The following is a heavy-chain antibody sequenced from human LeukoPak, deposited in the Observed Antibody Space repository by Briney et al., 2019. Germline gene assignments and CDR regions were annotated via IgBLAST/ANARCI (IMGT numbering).Heavy chain of an antibody. J-gene: IGHJ3*02. D-gene: IGHD3-22*01. CDR3: AKDQSRDYYDTSGYYYPDAFDI. V-gene: IGHV1-46*01. Sequence: ASVKVSCKASGYTFTSYYMNWVRQAPGQGLEWMGIINPSGGATNYGRVTMTRDTSTSTVFMELSSLRSEDTAVFYCAKDQSRDYYDTSGYYYPDAFDIWGQGTTITVSS. CDR2: INPSGGAT. CDR1: GYTFTSYY.